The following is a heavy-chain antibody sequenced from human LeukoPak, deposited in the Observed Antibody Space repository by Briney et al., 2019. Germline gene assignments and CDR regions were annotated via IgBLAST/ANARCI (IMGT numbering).Heavy chain of an antibody. J-gene: IGHJ4*02. CDR1: GGTFSSYA. Sequence: GASVKVSCKASGGTFSSYAISWVRQAPGQGLEWMGRIIPILGIANYAQKFQGRVTITADKSTSTAYMELSSLRSEDTAVYYCARDGHSGYDFAGYWGQGTLVTVSS. CDR2: IIPILGIA. CDR3: ARDGHSGYDFAGY. D-gene: IGHD5-12*01. V-gene: IGHV1-69*04.